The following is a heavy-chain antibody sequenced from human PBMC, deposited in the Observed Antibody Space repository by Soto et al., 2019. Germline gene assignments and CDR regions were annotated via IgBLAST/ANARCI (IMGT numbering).Heavy chain of an antibody. D-gene: IGHD3-3*01. V-gene: IGHV1-18*04. CDR1: DHTFTSYG. J-gene: IGHJ4*02. Sequence: ASVKVSCKASDHTFTSYGISWVRQAPGQGLEWMGWISAFNGNTNYAQKLQGRVTMTTDTSTRTAYMELRSLRSDDTAVYYCARVKGEYYDFWSGHYPERYYFDYWGQGTLVTVSS. CDR2: ISAFNGNT. CDR3: ARVKGEYYDFWSGHYPERYYFDY.